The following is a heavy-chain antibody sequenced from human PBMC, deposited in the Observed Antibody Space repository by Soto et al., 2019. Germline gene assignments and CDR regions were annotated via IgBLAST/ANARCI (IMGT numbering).Heavy chain of an antibody. V-gene: IGHV3-21*01. CDR1: GFTFSSYS. J-gene: IGHJ5*01. CDR3: ARGQLYRTGFKYWLEP. Sequence: GGALRLSCAASGFTFSSYSINLFRQAPGKALEWVSSISISSSYIYYADSVKGRFTISRDNAKNSLYLQMNSLTAADTAVHYYARGQLYRTGFKYWLEPWGQGALVNVSS. CDR2: ISISSSYI. D-gene: IGHD2-2*01.